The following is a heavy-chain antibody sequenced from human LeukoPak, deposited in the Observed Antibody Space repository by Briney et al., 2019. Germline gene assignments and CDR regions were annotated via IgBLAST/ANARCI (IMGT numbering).Heavy chain of an antibody. Sequence: SETLSLTCAVSGGSISSSNWWSWVRQPPGKGLEWIGEIYHSGSTNYNPSLKSRVTISVDKSKNQFSLKLSSVTAADTAIYYCARDRGSYRPIDYWGQGTLVTVSS. CDR1: GGSISSSNW. V-gene: IGHV4-4*02. J-gene: IGHJ4*02. CDR3: ARDRGSYRPIDY. CDR2: IYHSGST. D-gene: IGHD1-26*01.